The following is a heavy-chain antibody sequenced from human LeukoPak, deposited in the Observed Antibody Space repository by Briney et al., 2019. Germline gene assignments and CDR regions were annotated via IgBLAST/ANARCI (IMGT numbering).Heavy chain of an antibody. CDR2: INHSGST. V-gene: IGHV4-34*01. CDR3: ARAPARLWYYYYGMDV. D-gene: IGHD2-15*01. J-gene: IGHJ6*02. CDR1: GGSFSGYY. Sequence: PETLSLTCAVYGGSFSGYYWSWIRQPPGKGLEWIGEINHSGSTNYNPSLKSRFTISVDTSKNQFSLKLSSVTAADTAVYYRARAPARLWYYYYGMDVWGQGTTVTVSS.